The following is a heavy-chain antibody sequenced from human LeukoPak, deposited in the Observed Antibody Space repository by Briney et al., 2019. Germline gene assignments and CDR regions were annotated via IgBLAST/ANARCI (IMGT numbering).Heavy chain of an antibody. J-gene: IGHJ4*02. CDR2: IYYSGST. CDR1: GYSISSSYY. D-gene: IGHD2-2*01. V-gene: IGHV4-38-2*02. CDR3: ARAALIVTDHDLAPVPAGMGTFDY. Sequence: PSETLSLTCTVSGYSISSSYYWGWIRQPPGKGLEWIGSIYYSGSTYYNPSLKSRVTISVDTSKNQFSLKLSSVTAADTAVYYCARAALIVTDHDLAPVPAGMGTFDYWGQGTLVTVSS.